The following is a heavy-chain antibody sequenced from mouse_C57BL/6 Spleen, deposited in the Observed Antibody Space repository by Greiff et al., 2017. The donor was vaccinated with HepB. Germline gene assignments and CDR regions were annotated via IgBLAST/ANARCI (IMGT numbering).Heavy chain of an antibody. Sequence: EVKLMESGPGLVKPSQSLSLTCSVTGYSITSGYYWNWIRQFPGNKLEWMGYISYDGSNNYNPSLKNRISITRDTSKNQFFLKLNSVTTEDTATYYCARSDYASYAMDYWGQGTSVTISS. D-gene: IGHD1-1*01. J-gene: IGHJ4*01. CDR2: ISYDGSN. CDR1: GYSITSGYY. CDR3: ARSDYASYAMDY. V-gene: IGHV3-6*01.